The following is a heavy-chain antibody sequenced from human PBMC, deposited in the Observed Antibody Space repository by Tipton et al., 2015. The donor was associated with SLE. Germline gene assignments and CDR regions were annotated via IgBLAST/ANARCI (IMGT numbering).Heavy chain of an antibody. CDR3: AREGSYHWFDP. V-gene: IGHV4-31*03. Sequence: TLSLTCTVSGGSINVGYYWTWLRQYPGKGPEWIGNIYFSGTTSYNPSLKSRLTISLEKSQNQFSLKLSSVTAADTAVYYCAREGSYHWFDPWGQGTLVPVSS. D-gene: IGHD3-16*01. CDR1: GGSINVGYY. CDR2: IYFSGTT. J-gene: IGHJ5*02.